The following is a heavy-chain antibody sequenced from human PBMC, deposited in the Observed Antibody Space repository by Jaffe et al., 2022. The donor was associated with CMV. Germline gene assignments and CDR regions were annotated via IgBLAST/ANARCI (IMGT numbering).Heavy chain of an antibody. J-gene: IGHJ2*01. V-gene: IGHV4-59*08. Sequence: QVQLQESGPGLVKPSETLSLTCTVSGGSISSYYWSWIRQPPGKGLEWIGYIYYSGSTNYNPSLKSRVTISVDTSKNQFSLKLSSVTAADTAVYYCASYYDSSGYQPWYFDLWGRGTLVTVSS. D-gene: IGHD3-22*01. CDR1: GGSISSYY. CDR3: ASYYDSSGYQPWYFDL. CDR2: IYYSGST.